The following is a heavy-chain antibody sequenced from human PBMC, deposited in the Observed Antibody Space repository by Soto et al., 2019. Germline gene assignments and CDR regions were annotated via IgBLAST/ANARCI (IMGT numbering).Heavy chain of an antibody. D-gene: IGHD5-12*01. CDR3: ARGSGYADY. CDR1: GGSISSYY. J-gene: IGHJ4*02. V-gene: IGHV4-59*01. CDR2: IYYSGST. Sequence: SETLSLTCTVSGGSISSYYWSWIRQPPGKGLEWIGYIYYSGSTNYNPSLKSRVTISVDTSKNQFSLKLSSVTAADTAVYYCARGSGYADYWGQGTLVTVSS.